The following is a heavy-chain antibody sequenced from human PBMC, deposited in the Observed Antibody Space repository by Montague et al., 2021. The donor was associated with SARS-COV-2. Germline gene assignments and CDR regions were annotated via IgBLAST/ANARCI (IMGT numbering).Heavy chain of an antibody. CDR3: VAMYNGNWYYFDY. Sequence: SETLSLTCSVSGGSFSSGDSYWGWLRQAPGKGLEWIGDLHYAGSAYYNPSLRSRATISADTSKNQFSLKRNSVTAADTAVYYSVAMYNGNWYYFDYWGQGTLVTVSS. CDR1: GGSFSSGDSY. CDR2: LHYAGSA. D-gene: IGHD6-13*01. J-gene: IGHJ4*02. V-gene: IGHV4-39*01.